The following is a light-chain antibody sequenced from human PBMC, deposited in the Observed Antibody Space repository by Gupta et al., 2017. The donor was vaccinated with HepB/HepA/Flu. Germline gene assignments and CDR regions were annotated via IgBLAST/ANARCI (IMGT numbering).Light chain of an antibody. V-gene: IGKV1-39*01. CDR1: QSISNY. J-gene: IGKJ1*01. Sequence: DIQMTQSPSSLSASVGDRVTITCRANQSISNYLNWYQQKPGKAPEVLIYVTSSLKSGVPLRFSGSGSETDFTLTISSLQVEDYATYYCQQTYSPFSTFGQGTKVEVK. CDR3: QQTYSPFST. CDR2: VTS.